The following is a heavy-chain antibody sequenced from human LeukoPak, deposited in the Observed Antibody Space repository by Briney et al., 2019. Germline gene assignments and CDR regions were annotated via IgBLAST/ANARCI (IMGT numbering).Heavy chain of an antibody. J-gene: IGHJ6*02. V-gene: IGHV3-9*01. Sequence: QAGGSLRLSCAASGFTFDDYAMHWVRQAPGKGLEWVAGIRWSSGNIGYADSVKGRFTISRDNAENSLHLQMNRLRTEDTALYFCASDAWRCAFYYGMEVWGQKTTVAFS. CDR2: IRWSSGNI. D-gene: IGHD2-15*01. CDR1: GFTFDDYA. CDR3: ASDAWRCAFYYGMEV.